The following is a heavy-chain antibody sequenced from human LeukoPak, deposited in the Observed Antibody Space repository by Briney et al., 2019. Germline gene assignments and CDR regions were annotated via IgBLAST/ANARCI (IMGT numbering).Heavy chain of an antibody. CDR1: GFTFSSYA. D-gene: IGHD6-19*01. Sequence: GGSLRLSCAASGFTFSSYAMHWVRQAPGKGLEWVSGISWNSGSIGYADSVKGRFTISRDNAKNSLYLQMNSLRAEDTALYYCAKGGAAYSSGWYTDYWGQGTLVTVSS. J-gene: IGHJ4*02. CDR3: AKGGAAYSSGWYTDY. V-gene: IGHV3-9*01. CDR2: ISWNSGSI.